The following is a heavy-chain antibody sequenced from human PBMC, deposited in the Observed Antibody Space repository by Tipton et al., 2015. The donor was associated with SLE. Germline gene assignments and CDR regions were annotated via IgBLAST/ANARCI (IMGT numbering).Heavy chain of an antibody. J-gene: IGHJ5*02. CDR2: INHRGST. V-gene: IGHV4-34*01. Sequence: TLSLTCAAYGGSFSGYYWSWIRQPPGKGLEWIGQINHRGSTNYNPSLKSRVTIPIDTSKNQFSLKLSSVTAADTAVYYCAGVRKKGWGWFDPWGQGTLVTVSS. CDR3: AGVRKKGWGWFDP. D-gene: IGHD3-16*01. CDR1: GGSFSGYY.